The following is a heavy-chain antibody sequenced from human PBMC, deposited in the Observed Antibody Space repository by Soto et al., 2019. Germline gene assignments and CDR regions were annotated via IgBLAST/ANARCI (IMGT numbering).Heavy chain of an antibody. J-gene: IGHJ4*02. CDR2: IHGTRSII. V-gene: IGHV3-48*02. CDR1: GFTFSSHA. Sequence: EVQLVESGGGLVQPGGSLKLSCAVSGFTFSSHAMNWVRQAPGKGLEWVAYIHGTRSIIYYADSVKGRFTISRDNAKNSLYLQMDSLRDEDTALYYCARYARNADYDYWGQVTLVTVSS. CDR3: ARYARNADYDY. D-gene: IGHD3-16*01.